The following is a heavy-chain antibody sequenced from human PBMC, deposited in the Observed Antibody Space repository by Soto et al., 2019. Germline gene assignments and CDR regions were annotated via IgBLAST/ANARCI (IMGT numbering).Heavy chain of an antibody. Sequence: QVQLPQWGAGLLKPSETLSLTCAVYGGSFSGYYWSWIRQPPGKGLEWIGEINHSGSTNYNPSLKSRVTISVDTSKNPFSLKLTSVTAADAAVYYCAREGYDYIWGSYRPNVLDYWGQGTLVTVSS. CDR1: GGSFSGYY. CDR2: INHSGST. J-gene: IGHJ4*02. D-gene: IGHD3-16*02. V-gene: IGHV4-34*01. CDR3: AREGYDYIWGSYRPNVLDY.